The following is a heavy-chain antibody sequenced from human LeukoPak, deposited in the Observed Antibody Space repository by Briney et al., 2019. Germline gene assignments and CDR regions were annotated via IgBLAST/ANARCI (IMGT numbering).Heavy chain of an antibody. CDR1: GGTFSSYA. J-gene: IGHJ1*01. D-gene: IGHD6-13*01. V-gene: IGHV1-69*04. CDR2: ITPILGIA. Sequence: SVKVSCKASGGTFSSYAISWVRQAPGQGLEWMGRITPILGIANYAQKFQGRVTITADKSTSTAYMGLSSLRSEDTAVYYCARDERYSSSWYIYFQHWGQGTLVTVSS. CDR3: ARDERYSSSWYIYFQH.